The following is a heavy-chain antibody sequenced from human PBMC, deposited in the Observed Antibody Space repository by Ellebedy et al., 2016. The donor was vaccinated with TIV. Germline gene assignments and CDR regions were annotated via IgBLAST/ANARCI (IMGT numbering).Heavy chain of an antibody. D-gene: IGHD5-24*01. CDR1: DFTFSNAW. CDR2: IKSISDGGTT. Sequence: PGGSLRLSCAASDFTFSNAWMNWVRQAPGKGLEWVGRIKSISDGGTTDYAAPVKGRFTISRDDSKNTLYLQMNSLKTEDTAVYYCTGPVNYADYSINYYFDGVDVWGQGTTVTVTS. V-gene: IGHV3-15*07. J-gene: IGHJ6*02. CDR3: TGPVNYADYSINYYFDGVDV.